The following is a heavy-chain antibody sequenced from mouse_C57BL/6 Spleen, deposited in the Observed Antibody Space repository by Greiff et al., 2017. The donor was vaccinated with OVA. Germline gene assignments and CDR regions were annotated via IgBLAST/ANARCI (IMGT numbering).Heavy chain of an antibody. D-gene: IGHD1-1*01. CDR2: IYPGDGDT. CDR3: ARRGDYYGSSFWDY. J-gene: IGHJ4*01. V-gene: IGHV1-80*01. Sequence: VKLQESGAELVKPGASVKISCKASGYAFSSYWMNWVKQRPGKGLEWIGQIYPGDGDTNYNGKFKGKATLTADKSSSTAYMQLSSLTSEDSAVYFCARRGDYYGSSFWDYWGQGTSVTVSS. CDR1: GYAFSSYW.